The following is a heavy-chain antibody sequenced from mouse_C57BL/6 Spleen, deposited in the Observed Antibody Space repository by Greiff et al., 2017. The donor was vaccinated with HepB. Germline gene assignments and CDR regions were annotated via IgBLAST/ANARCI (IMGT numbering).Heavy chain of an antibody. CDR2: INPNNGGT. CDR3: ARRAVVAPYFDY. J-gene: IGHJ2*01. D-gene: IGHD1-1*01. CDR1: GYTFTDYY. V-gene: IGHV1-26*01. Sequence: EVQLQQSGPELVKPGASVKISCKASGYTFTDYYMNWVKQSHGKSLEWIGDINPNNGGTSYNQKFKGKATLTVDKSSSTAYMELRSLTSEDSAVYYCARRAVVAPYFDYWGQGTTLTVSS.